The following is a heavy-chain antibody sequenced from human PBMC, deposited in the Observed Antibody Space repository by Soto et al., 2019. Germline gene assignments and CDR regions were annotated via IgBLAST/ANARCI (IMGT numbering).Heavy chain of an antibody. CDR2: ISSSSSYI. CDR3: ARWVSGDSSGDYEGALDI. J-gene: IGHJ3*02. D-gene: IGHD3-22*01. V-gene: IGHV3-21*01. Sequence: PGGSLRLSCAASGFTFSSYSMNWVRQAPGKGLEWVSSISSSSSYIYYADSVKGRFTISRDNAKNSLYLQMNSLRDEDTAVYYCARWVSGDSSGDYEGALDIWGQGTMVTVSS. CDR1: GFTFSSYS.